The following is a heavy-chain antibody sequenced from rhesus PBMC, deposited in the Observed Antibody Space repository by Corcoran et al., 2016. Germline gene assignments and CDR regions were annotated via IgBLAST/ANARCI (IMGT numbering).Heavy chain of an antibody. Sequence: QVQLRESGPGLVKPSETLSLTCAVSGGSISGNYWRWIRPPPGQRLDWIGRVSAVGILFYNPLLKSRVTISTDTSQNQFSLKLRSRTAADTAVYYCARGGPNSPDWGQGVLVTVSS. D-gene: IGHD1-44*01. CDR3: ARGGPNSPD. CDR1: GGSISGNY. J-gene: IGHJ4*01. CDR2: VSAVGIL. V-gene: IGHV4-173*01.